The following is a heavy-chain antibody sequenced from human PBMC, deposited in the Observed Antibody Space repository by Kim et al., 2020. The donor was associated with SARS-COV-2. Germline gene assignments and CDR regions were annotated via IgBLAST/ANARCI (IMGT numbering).Heavy chain of an antibody. CDR3: ARGLGGGSHALDY. V-gene: IGHV3-23*01. J-gene: IGHJ4*02. CDR2: IGASATT. Sequence: GGSLRLSCAASGFSFSNYAMRWVRQAPGKGLEWVSTIGASATTYYADSVKGRFTVSRDNSKKTLYLQMNSLRVEDTAVYFCARGLGGGSHALDYWGQGSLVTVSS. CDR1: GFSFSNYA. D-gene: IGHD3-16*01.